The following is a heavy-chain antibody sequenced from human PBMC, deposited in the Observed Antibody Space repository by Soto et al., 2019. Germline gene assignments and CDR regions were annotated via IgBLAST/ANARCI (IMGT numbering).Heavy chain of an antibody. CDR1: GGSISSSSYY. J-gene: IGHJ4*02. CDR2: IYYSGGT. Sequence: PSETLSLTCTVSGGSISSSSYYWGWIRQPPGKGLEWIGSIYYSGGTYYNPSLKSRVTISVDTSKNQFSLKLSSVTAADTAVYYCASPKVYYDILTGYFGRIVGPNDYWGQGTLVTVSS. V-gene: IGHV4-39*01. D-gene: IGHD3-9*01. CDR3: ASPKVYYDILTGYFGRIVGPNDY.